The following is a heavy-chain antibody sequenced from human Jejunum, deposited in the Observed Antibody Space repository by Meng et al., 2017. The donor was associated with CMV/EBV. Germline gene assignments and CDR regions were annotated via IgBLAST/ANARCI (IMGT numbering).Heavy chain of an antibody. V-gene: IGHV3-74*01. CDR2: FSGSGTST. Sequence: EVELVESGGGLVRPGGSLRLSCTNSGFTFSDYWMHWVRQVPGEGLVWVSTFSGSGTSTYYADSVKGRFTVSGDNSKNTLNLQMNSLRADDTALYYCVKDFAWSIDFWGQGTLVTVSS. CDR1: GFTFSDYW. D-gene: IGHD3-3*01. CDR3: VKDFAWSIDF. J-gene: IGHJ4*02.